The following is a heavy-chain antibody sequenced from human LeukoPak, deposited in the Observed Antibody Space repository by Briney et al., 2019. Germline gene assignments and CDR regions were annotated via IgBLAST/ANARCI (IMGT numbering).Heavy chain of an antibody. D-gene: IGHD3-10*01. CDR1: GFTFSTYA. Sequence: GGSLRLCCAASGFTFSTYAMNWVRQAPGKGLEWVSGISGSSASTYYADSVKGRFTISRDNSKNTLYVQMNSLRAEDTAVYYCAVGSYYFDYWGQGTLVTVSS. CDR2: ISGSSAST. CDR3: AVGSYYFDY. V-gene: IGHV3-23*01. J-gene: IGHJ4*02.